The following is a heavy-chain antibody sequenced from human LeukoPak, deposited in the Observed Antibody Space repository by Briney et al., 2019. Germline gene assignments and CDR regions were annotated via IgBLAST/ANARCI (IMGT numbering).Heavy chain of an antibody. CDR1: GFTFSSYA. CDR2: ISGSGGST. Sequence: GSLRLSCAASGFTFSSYAMSWVRQAPGKGLEWVSAISGSGGSTYYADSVKGRFTISRDNSKNTLYLQMNSLRAEDTAVYYCAKDRAGSNWSYYSDYWGQGTLVTVSS. D-gene: IGHD1-26*01. V-gene: IGHV3-23*01. CDR3: AKDRAGSNWSYYSDY. J-gene: IGHJ4*02.